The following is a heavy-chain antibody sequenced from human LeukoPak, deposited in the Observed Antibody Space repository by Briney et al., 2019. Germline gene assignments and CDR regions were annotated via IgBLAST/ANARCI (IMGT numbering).Heavy chain of an antibody. CDR2: IYYSGST. D-gene: IGHD3-22*01. CDR1: GGSISSSSYY. J-gene: IGHJ4*02. Sequence: SETLSLTCTVSGGSISSSSYYWGWIRQPPGKGLEWIGSIYYSGSTYYNPSLKSRVTTSVDTSKNQFSLKLSSVTAADTAVYYCARDNYYDSSGVDYWGQGTLVTVSS. CDR3: ARDNYYDSSGVDY. V-gene: IGHV4-39*07.